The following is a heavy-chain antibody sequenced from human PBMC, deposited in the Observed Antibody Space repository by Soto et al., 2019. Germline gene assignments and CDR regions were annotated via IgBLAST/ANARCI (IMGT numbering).Heavy chain of an antibody. CDR2: ISYDGGSK. D-gene: IGHD3-22*01. Sequence: GGSLRLSCAASGFTFSNSAMHWVRQAPGKGLEWVAVISYDGGSKYYADSVKGRFTISRDNSKNTLYLQMNSLRAEDTAVYYCASSPYSSGYDSLDYRGQGTLVTVSA. CDR1: GFTFSNSA. CDR3: ASSPYSSGYDSLDY. V-gene: IGHV3-30*14. J-gene: IGHJ4*02.